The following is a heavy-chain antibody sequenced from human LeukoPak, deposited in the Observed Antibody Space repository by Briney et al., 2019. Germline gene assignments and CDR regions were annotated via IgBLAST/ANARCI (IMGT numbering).Heavy chain of an antibody. Sequence: GGSLRLSCAASGFTFSSYSMNWVRQAPGKGLEWVSSISSSSSYIYYADSVKGRFTISRDNAKNSLYLQMNSLGAEDTAVYYCAHYGSGSYYRDYWGQGTLVTVSS. CDR1: GFTFSSYS. CDR3: AHYGSGSYYRDY. CDR2: ISSSSSYI. D-gene: IGHD3-10*01. V-gene: IGHV3-21*04. J-gene: IGHJ4*02.